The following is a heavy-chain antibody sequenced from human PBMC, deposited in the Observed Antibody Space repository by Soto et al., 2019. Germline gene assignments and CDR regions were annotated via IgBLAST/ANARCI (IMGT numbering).Heavy chain of an antibody. Sequence: LSLTCTVSGGSISSGGYYWSWIRQHPGKGLEWIGYIYYSGSTYYNPSLKSRVTISVDTSKNQFSLKLSSVTAADTAVYYCARDSPAGDSYFDYWGQGTLVTVSS. CDR1: GGSISSGGYY. J-gene: IGHJ4*02. CDR3: ARDSPAGDSYFDY. CDR2: IYYSGST. D-gene: IGHD6-13*01. V-gene: IGHV4-31*03.